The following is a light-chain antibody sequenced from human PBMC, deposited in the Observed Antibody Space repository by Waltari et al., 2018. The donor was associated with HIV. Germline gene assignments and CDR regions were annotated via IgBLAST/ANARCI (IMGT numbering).Light chain of an antibody. V-gene: IGLV3-19*01. CDR1: SLSSYY. J-gene: IGLJ2*01. CDR2: GIN. CDR3: SSLEIGAYHVV. Sequence: SQLTQDPAVSVALGQPVRITCQGYSLSSYYASWYQQKTGQAPVLVISGINNRPSVIPDRFSGCNSENTASLTITGAQAEDGADYYCSSLEIGAYHVVFGGGTKLTVL.